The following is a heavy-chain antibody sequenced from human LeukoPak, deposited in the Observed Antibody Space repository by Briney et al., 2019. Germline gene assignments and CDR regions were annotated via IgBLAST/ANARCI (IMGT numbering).Heavy chain of an antibody. D-gene: IGHD3-10*01. CDR1: GGSISSYY. CDR2: IYYSGST. CDR3: ARVRGEGAYYFDY. Sequence: SETLSLTCTVSGGSISSYYWSWIRQPPGKGLEGIGYIYYSGSTNYNPSLKSRVTISVDTSKNQFSLKLSSVTAADTAVYYCARVRGEGAYYFDYWGQGTLVTVSS. J-gene: IGHJ4*02. V-gene: IGHV4-59*01.